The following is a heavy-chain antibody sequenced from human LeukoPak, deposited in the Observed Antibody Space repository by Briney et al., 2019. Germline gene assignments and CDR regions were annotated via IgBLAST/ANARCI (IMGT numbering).Heavy chain of an antibody. D-gene: IGHD3-10*01. CDR3: AREFVGQRFDP. CDR2: ISSSSSYI. J-gene: IGHJ5*02. Sequence: GGSLRLSCATSGFSFSSYAMSWVRQAPGKGLEWVSSISSSSSYIYYADSVKGRFTISRDNAKNSLYLQMNSLRAEDTAVYYCAREFVGQRFDPWGQGTLVTVSS. CDR1: GFSFSSYA. V-gene: IGHV3-21*01.